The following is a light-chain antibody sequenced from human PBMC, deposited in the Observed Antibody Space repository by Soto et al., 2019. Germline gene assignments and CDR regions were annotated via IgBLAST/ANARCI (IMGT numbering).Light chain of an antibody. CDR2: GAS. CDR3: QQANSFPRT. V-gene: IGKV1-12*01. J-gene: IGKJ4*01. CDR1: QGIGSW. Sequence: DIQMTQSPSSVSASVGDRVTITCRASQGIGSWLAWYQQKPGKAPKFLIYGASSLQRGVPSRFSGSVSGADFTLTITNLQPEDFATYYCQQANSFPRTFGGGTKVEIK.